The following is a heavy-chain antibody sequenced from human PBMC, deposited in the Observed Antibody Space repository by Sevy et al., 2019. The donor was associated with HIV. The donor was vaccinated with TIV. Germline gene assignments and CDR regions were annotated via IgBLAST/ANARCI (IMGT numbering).Heavy chain of an antibody. D-gene: IGHD1-1*01. J-gene: IGHJ4*02. CDR2: ISFDGGNK. V-gene: IGHV3-30-3*01. Sequence: GGSLRLSCAASGFSLSDYAIHWTRQGPVKGLEWLTVISFDGGNKYYADSVKGRFTISRENSKNTVYLQMNSLRPEDTASYYCARGPYNNGLRFDSWGQGILVTVSS. CDR1: GFSLSDYA. CDR3: ARGPYNNGLRFDS.